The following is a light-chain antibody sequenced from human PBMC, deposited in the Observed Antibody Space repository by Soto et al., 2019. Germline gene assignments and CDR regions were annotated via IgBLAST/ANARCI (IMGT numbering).Light chain of an antibody. J-gene: IGLJ2*01. V-gene: IGLV2-14*01. CDR3: SSFTSKSTLI. CDR1: LRDVGAYNL. CDR2: EVR. Sequence: QSALTQPASVSGSPGQSITISCAGTLRDVGAYNLVSWYQQHPGRVPQLIIYEVRNRPSGISFRFSGFKSGNTASLTISGLQAEDEADYYCSSFTSKSTLIFGGGTKVTVL.